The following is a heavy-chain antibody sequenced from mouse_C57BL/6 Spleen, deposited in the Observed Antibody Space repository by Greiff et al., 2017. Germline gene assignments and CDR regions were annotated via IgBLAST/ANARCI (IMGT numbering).Heavy chain of an antibody. CDR3: ARVNYYSSYWNIDV. Sequence: EVQLQQSGPELVMPGASVKISCKASGYSFTGYFMNWVKQSHGQSLEWIGRINPYNGYTFYNQKFKGKANLTVDKSSSTAHMELMSLTSEDFAVYCCARVNYYSSYWNIDVWGTGTSVTVSS. D-gene: IGHD2-5*01. CDR2: INPYNGYT. J-gene: IGHJ1*03. CDR1: GYSFTGYF. V-gene: IGHV1-37*01.